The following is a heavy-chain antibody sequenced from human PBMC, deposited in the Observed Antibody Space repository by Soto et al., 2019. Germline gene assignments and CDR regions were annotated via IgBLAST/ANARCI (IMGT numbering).Heavy chain of an antibody. CDR1: GFTFGDYG. V-gene: IGHV3-20*04. Sequence: EVQLVESGGSVVRPGGSLRLSCAASGFTFGDYGMSWVRQVPGKGLEWVSGINWRGGSTGYADSVKGRFTNSRDNAKNTMYLQMNSLRVEDTALYYCARAREQELGGRFDYWGQGILVTVAS. D-gene: IGHD6-13*01. J-gene: IGHJ4*02. CDR2: INWRGGST. CDR3: ARAREQELGGRFDY.